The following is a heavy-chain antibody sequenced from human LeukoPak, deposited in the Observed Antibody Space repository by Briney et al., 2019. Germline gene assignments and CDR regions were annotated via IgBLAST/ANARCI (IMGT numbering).Heavy chain of an antibody. V-gene: IGHV3-7*01. CDR3: ARDRGDTAKHYYYYYYMDV. CDR1: GFTFSSYW. J-gene: IGHJ6*03. Sequence: GGSLRLSCAASGFTFSSYWMSWVRQAPVKGLEWVANIKQDGSEKYYVDSVKGRFTISRDNAKNSLYLQMNRLRAEDTAVYYCARDRGDTAKHYYYYYYMDVWGKGTTVTVSS. D-gene: IGHD5-18*01. CDR2: IKQDGSEK.